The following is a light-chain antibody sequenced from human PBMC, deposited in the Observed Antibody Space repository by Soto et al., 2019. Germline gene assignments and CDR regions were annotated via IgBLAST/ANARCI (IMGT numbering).Light chain of an antibody. Sequence: EIVLTQSPATLSLSPGERATLSCRASQSVSTYLAWYQQKPGQAPRLLIYDASNRATGIPARFSGSGSGTDFTLTIISLEPEAFAVYYCQQRSNWPPYTFGQGTKLEIK. CDR3: QQRSNWPPYT. CDR2: DAS. CDR1: QSVSTY. V-gene: IGKV3-11*01. J-gene: IGKJ2*01.